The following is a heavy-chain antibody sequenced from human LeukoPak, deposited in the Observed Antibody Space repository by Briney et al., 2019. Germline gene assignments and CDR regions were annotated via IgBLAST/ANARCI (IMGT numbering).Heavy chain of an antibody. CDR2: ISRSANTI. J-gene: IGHJ4*02. Sequence: GGSLRLSCAASGFTFSSYEMNWVRQAPGNGLEWVSYISRSANTIYYADSVKGRFTISRDNAKNSLYLQMNSLRAEDTAVYYCARDSLNCPFDYWGQGTLVTVSS. D-gene: IGHD1-20*01. CDR1: GFTFSSYE. V-gene: IGHV3-48*03. CDR3: ARDSLNCPFDY.